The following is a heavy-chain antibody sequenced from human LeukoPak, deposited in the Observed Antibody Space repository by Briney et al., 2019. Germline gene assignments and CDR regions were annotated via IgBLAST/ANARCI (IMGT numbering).Heavy chain of an antibody. CDR3: AKGDGY. Sequence: GRSLRLSCAASGFTFSSYGMHWVRQAPGKGLEWVAVISYDGSNKYYADSVKGRFTISRDNSKNTLYLQMNSLRAEDTAVYYCAKGDGYWGQGAQVTVSS. J-gene: IGHJ4*02. V-gene: IGHV3-30*18. D-gene: IGHD2-21*02. CDR2: ISYDGSNK. CDR1: GFTFSSYG.